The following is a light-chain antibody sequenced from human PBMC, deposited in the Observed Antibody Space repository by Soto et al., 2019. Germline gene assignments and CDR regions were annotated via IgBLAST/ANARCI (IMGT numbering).Light chain of an antibody. J-gene: IGKJ1*01. CDR2: GSS. CDR3: QHYNNWPPWT. Sequence: EIVMTQSPATLSVSPGERATLFCRASQSVSINLAWYQQKPGQAPRLLIYGSSTRATGIPARFSGSGSGTEFTLTISSLQSEDFAVYYCQHYNNWPPWTFGQGTKVEIK. CDR1: QSVSIN. V-gene: IGKV3-15*01.